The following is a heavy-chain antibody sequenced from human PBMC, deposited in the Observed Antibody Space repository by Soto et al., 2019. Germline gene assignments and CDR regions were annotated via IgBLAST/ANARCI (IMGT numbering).Heavy chain of an antibody. CDR3: ARKYAVQAPMGSLYYYYGIDV. D-gene: IGHD2-2*01. CDR2: INHSGST. V-gene: IGHV4-34*01. Sequence: SETLSLTCAVYGGSFSGYYWSWIRQPPGKGLEWIGEINHSGSTNYNPSLRSRVTISVDTSKNQFSMQMSHVPDADTAVYYSARKYAVQAPMGSLYYYYGIDVWGQQTPVTAS. J-gene: IGHJ6*02. CDR1: GGSFSGYY.